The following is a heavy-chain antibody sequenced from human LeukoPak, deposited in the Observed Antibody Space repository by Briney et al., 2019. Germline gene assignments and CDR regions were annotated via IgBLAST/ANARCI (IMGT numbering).Heavy chain of an antibody. CDR3: ATTRFAYYYYGMDV. J-gene: IGHJ6*04. V-gene: IGHV1-24*01. D-gene: IGHD3-3*01. CDR2: FDPEDGET. Sequence: ASVKVSCKASGYTFTGYYMHWVRQAPGKGLEWMGGFDPEDGETIYAQKFQGRVTMTEDTSTDTAYMELSSLRSEDTAVYYCATTRFAYYYYGMDVWGKGTTVTVSS. CDR1: GYTFTGYY.